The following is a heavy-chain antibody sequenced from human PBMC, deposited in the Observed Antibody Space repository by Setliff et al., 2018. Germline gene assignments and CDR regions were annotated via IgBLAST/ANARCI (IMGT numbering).Heavy chain of an antibody. J-gene: IGHJ4*02. CDR3: ARRATYYNFWSGYYDY. Sequence: SETLSLTCTVSGGSISSSSYYWGWIRQPPGKGLEWIGSIYYSGSTYYNPSLKSRVTISVDTSKNQFSLKLSSVTAANTAVYYCARRATYYNFWSGYYDYWGQGTLVTVSS. CDR1: GGSISSSSYY. CDR2: IYYSGST. D-gene: IGHD3-3*01. V-gene: IGHV4-39*07.